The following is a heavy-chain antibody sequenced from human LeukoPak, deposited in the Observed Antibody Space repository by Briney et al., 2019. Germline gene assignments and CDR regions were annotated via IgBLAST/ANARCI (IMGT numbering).Heavy chain of an antibody. D-gene: IGHD3-3*01. J-gene: IGHJ4*02. V-gene: IGHV3-30*18. Sequence: PGGSLRLSCAASGFTFSSYGMPWVRQAPGKGLEWVAVISYDGSNKYYADSVKGRFTISRDNSKNTLYLQMNSLRAEDTAVYYCAKGTYDFWSGYYTRCYFDYWGQGTLVTVSS. CDR2: ISYDGSNK. CDR1: GFTFSSYG. CDR3: AKGTYDFWSGYYTRCYFDY.